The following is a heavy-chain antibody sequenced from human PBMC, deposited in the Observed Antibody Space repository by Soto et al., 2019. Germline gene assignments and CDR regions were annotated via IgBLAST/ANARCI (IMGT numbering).Heavy chain of an antibody. V-gene: IGHV3-74*01. Sequence: GGSLRLSCAASGLTFSGYWMHWVRQAPGKGLVWVSRIDTDGRVTNYADSVEGRFTISRDDAKNTLYLQMNSLRAEDTAVYYCVRDTPPNCFHPWGQAILVTVSS. CDR2: IDTDGRVT. CDR3: VRDTPPNCFHP. D-gene: IGHD2-15*01. J-gene: IGHJ5*02. CDR1: GLTFSGYW.